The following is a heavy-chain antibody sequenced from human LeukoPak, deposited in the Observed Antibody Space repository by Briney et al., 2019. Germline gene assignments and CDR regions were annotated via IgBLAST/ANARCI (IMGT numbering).Heavy chain of an antibody. CDR3: ARDRQLVVITIGYFDY. CDR2: ISYDGSNK. J-gene: IGHJ4*02. CDR1: GFTFSSYA. D-gene: IGHD3-22*01. Sequence: GGSLRLSCAASGFTFSSYAIHWVRQAPGKGLEWVAVISYDGSNKYYADSVKGRFTISRDNSKNTLYLQMNSLRAEDTAVYYCARDRQLVVITIGYFDYWGQGTLVTVSS. V-gene: IGHV3-30*01.